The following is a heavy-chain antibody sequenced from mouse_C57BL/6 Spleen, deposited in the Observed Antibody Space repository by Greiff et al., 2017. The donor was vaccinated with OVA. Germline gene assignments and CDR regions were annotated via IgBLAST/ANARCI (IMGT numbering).Heavy chain of an antibody. CDR2: INPNYGTT. CDR3: ARYSAYYSNYGCAY. V-gene: IGHV1-39*01. J-gene: IGHJ3*01. Sequence: EVQLQQSGPELVKPGASVKISCKASGYSFTDYNMNWVKQSNGKSLEWIGVINPNYGTTSYNQKFKGKATLTVDQSSSTASMQLNSLTSEDSAVYYGARYSAYYSNYGCAYWGQGTLVTVSA. CDR1: GYSFTDYN. D-gene: IGHD2-5*01.